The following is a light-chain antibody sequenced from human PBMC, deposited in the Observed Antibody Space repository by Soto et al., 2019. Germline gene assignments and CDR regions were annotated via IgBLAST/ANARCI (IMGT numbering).Light chain of an antibody. CDR3: QQSYNTPRT. Sequence: DIQMTQPPSSLSASVGDRVTITCRASQSITSYLNWYQQKPGKAPKLLSYAASSLQSGVPSRFSGSGSGTDFTLTISSLQPEDFAAYYCQQSYNTPRTFGQGTKV. J-gene: IGKJ1*01. CDR2: AAS. CDR1: QSITSY. V-gene: IGKV1-39*01.